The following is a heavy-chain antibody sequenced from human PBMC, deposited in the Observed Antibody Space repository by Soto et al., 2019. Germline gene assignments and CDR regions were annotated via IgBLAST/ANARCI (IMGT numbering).Heavy chain of an antibody. CDR1: GFTFSSCA. CDR2: ISVNGGST. Sequence: EGSLRLSCAASGFTFSSCAMGWVRQAPGKGLEWVSSISVNGGSTYYADSVKGRFTISRDNSKNILYLHMISLRAEDTAVYYCAKERNSWYSSGSDSWGQGTLVTVSS. V-gene: IGHV3-23*01. D-gene: IGHD2-15*01. J-gene: IGHJ4*02. CDR3: AKERNSWYSSGSDS.